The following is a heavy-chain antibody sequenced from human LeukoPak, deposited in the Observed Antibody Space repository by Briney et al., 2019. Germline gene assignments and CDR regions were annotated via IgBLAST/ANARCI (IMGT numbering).Heavy chain of an antibody. V-gene: IGHV4-61*02. D-gene: IGHD3-3*01. J-gene: IGHJ5*02. CDR1: GGSISSGSYY. CDR2: IYISGST. CDR3: ARGNLPEYDFWSGYWVYNWFDP. Sequence: SQTLSLTCTVSGGSISSGSYYWSWIRQPAGKGLEWIGRIYISGSTNYNPSLKSRVTISVDTSKNQFSLKLSSVTAADTAVYYCARGNLPEYDFWSGYWVYNWFDPWGQGTLVTVSS.